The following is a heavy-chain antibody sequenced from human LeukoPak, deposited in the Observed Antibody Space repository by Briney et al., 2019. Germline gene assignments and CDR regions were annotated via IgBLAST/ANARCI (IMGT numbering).Heavy chain of an antibody. Sequence: GGSLRLSCAASGFGVNNNYMNWVRQAPGKGLEWVSDIDNFGNIHYASSLAGRVTISRDISRDTVFLQMNNLRAEDTALYYCAGGTYYGTGTRPAFFDYWGLGTQITVAS. V-gene: IGHV3-53*01. CDR3: AGGTYYGTGTRPAFFDY. D-gene: IGHD3-10*01. CDR2: IDNFGNI. J-gene: IGHJ4*02. CDR1: GFGVNNNY.